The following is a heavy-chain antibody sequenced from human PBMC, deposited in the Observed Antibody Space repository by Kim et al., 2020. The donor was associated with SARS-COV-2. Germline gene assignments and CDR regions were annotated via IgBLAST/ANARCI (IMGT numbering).Heavy chain of an antibody. CDR2: ISWDGGST. CDR1: GFTFDDYT. V-gene: IGHV3-43*01. Sequence: GGSLRLSCAASGFTFDDYTMHWVRQAPGKGLEWVSLISWDGGSTYYADSVKGRFTISRDNSKNSLYLQMNSLRTEDTALYYCAKDSTGYSSSWYAVDYWGQGTLVTGSS. D-gene: IGHD6-13*01. CDR3: AKDSTGYSSSWYAVDY. J-gene: IGHJ4*02.